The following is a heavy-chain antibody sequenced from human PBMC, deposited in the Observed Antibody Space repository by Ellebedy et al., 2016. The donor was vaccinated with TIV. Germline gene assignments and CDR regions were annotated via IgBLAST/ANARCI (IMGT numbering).Heavy chain of an antibody. D-gene: IGHD2-21*02. CDR1: GFSFSDHY. CDR2: ISGSSVDT. V-gene: IGHV3-11*06. J-gene: IGHJ4*02. Sequence: GGSLRLSCVVSGFSFSDHYMNWIRQTPGKGLEWLSYISGSSVDTNYADSVKGRFTISRDNAKNSLYLQMNSLRAEETAVYYCVRTARIADYWGQGTLVTVSS. CDR3: VRTARIADY.